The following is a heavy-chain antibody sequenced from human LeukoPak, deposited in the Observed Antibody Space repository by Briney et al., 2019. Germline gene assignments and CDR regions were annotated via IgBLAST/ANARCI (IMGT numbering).Heavy chain of an antibody. J-gene: IGHJ4*02. Sequence: GASVKVSCKASGGTFSSYAISWVRQAPGQGLEWMGGIIPIFGTANYAQKFQGRVTITTDESTSTAYMELSSLRSEDTAVYYCARTRGYSYGPDFDYWGQGTLVTVSS. V-gene: IGHV1-69*05. CDR3: ARTRGYSYGPDFDY. CDR1: GGTFSSYA. D-gene: IGHD5-18*01. CDR2: IIPIFGTA.